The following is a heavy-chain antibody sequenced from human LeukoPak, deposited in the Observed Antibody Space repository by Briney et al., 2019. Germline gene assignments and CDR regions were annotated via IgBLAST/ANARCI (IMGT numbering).Heavy chain of an antibody. J-gene: IGHJ2*01. D-gene: IGHD4-17*01. V-gene: IGHV4-59*11. Sequence: SETLSLTCTVSGGSISGHYWSRILQPPGKGLEWIGYIYYSGSTNYNPSLKSRTTISLDTPKSQFSLKLNSVTAADTAVYYCARDGDYDWYFDLWGRGTLVTVSS. CDR3: ARDGDYDWYFDL. CDR2: IYYSGST. CDR1: GGSISGHY.